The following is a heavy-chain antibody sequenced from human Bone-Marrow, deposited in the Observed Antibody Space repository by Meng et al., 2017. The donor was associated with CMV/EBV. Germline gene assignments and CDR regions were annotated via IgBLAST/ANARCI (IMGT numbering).Heavy chain of an antibody. D-gene: IGHD2-2*02. CDR3: ARGAPAAILAYYYYYGRVF. J-gene: IGHJ6*01. V-gene: IGHV1-2*02. CDR1: GYTFTGYY. CDR2: INPNSGGT. Sequence: ASVKVSCQASGYTFTGYYMHWVRPAPGQGLEWMGWINPNSGGTNYAQKFQGRVTMTRDTSISTAYMELSRLRSDDTAVYYWARGAPAAILAYYYYYGRVFWGPGNTVHGAS.